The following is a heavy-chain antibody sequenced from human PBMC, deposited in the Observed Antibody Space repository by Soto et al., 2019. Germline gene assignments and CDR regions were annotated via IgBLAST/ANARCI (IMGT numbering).Heavy chain of an antibody. CDR1: GFTFSSYS. Sequence: EVQLVESGGGLVQPGGSLRLSCAASGFTFSSYSMNWVRQAPGKGLEWVSYISSSSTIYYADSVKGRFTISRDNAKNSLYLQMNSLRDEDTAVYYCARVNRVGATDFDYWGQGTLVTVSS. J-gene: IGHJ4*02. V-gene: IGHV3-48*02. CDR3: ARVNRVGATDFDY. D-gene: IGHD1-26*01. CDR2: ISSSSTI.